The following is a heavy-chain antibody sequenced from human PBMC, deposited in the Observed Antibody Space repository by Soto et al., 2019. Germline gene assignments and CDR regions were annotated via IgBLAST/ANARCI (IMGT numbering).Heavy chain of an antibody. CDR3: ARSRNYDFWSGYYAPAPNWFDP. Sequence: GEPLKISCQGSGYSFTSYWIGWVRQMPGKGLEWMGIIYPGDSDTRYSPSFQGQVTISADKPISTAYLQWSSLKASDTAMYYCARSRNYDFWSGYYAPAPNWFDPWGQGTLVTVSS. CDR2: IYPGDSDT. J-gene: IGHJ5*02. D-gene: IGHD3-3*01. V-gene: IGHV5-51*04. CDR1: GYSFTSYW.